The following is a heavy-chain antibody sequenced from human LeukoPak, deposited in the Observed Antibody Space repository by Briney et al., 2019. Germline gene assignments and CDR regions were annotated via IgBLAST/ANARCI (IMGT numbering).Heavy chain of an antibody. CDR2: IYYSGST. CDR1: GGSISSSSYY. J-gene: IGHJ4*02. CDR3: ARHSVWFGELSHFDY. V-gene: IGHV4-39*01. Sequence: SETLSLTCTVSGGSISSSSYYWGWIRQPPGKGLERIGSIYYSGSTYYNPSLKSRVTISVDTSKNQFSLKLSSVTAADTAVYYCARHSVWFGELSHFDYWGQGTLVTVSS. D-gene: IGHD3-10*01.